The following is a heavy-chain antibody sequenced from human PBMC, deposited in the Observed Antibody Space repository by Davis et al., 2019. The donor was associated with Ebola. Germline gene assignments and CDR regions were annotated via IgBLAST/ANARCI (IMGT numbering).Heavy chain of an antibody. J-gene: IGHJ4*02. V-gene: IGHV4-59*01. CDR3: ARVSAVAGNDY. Sequence: SETLSLTCTVSGGSISSYYWSWIRQPPGKGLEWIGYIYYSGGTNYNPSLKSRVTISVDTSRNLFSLKLTSVTAADTAVYYCARVSAVAGNDYWGQGTLVTVSS. D-gene: IGHD6-19*01. CDR1: GGSISSYY. CDR2: IYYSGGT.